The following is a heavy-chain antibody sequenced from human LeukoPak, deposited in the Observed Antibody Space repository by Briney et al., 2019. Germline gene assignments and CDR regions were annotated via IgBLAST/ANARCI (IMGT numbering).Heavy chain of an antibody. D-gene: IGHD2-21*02. CDR2: INHSGST. CDR3: ARYCGGDCYSSVP. V-gene: IGHV4-34*01. J-gene: IGHJ5*02. Sequence: PSETLSLTCAVYGGSFRGFFWSWIRQPPGKGLEWIGEINHSGSTNYNPSLKSRVTISVDTSKNQFSLKLSSVTAADTAVYYCARYCGGDCYSSVPWGQGTLVTVSS. CDR1: GGSFRGFF.